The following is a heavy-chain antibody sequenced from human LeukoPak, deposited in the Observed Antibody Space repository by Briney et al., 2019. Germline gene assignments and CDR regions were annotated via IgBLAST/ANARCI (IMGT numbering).Heavy chain of an antibody. CDR3: ARDGGATGGFDP. V-gene: IGHV4-61*01. CDR1: GGSISSSSYH. D-gene: IGHD3-16*01. J-gene: IGHJ5*02. CDR2: ISYSGST. Sequence: ASETLSPTCTVSGGSISSSSYHWGWIRQPPGKGLEWIGYISYSGSTNYNPSLKSRVTISLDTSKIQFSLKLTSVTAADTAVYYCARDGGATGGFDPWGQGTLVTVSS.